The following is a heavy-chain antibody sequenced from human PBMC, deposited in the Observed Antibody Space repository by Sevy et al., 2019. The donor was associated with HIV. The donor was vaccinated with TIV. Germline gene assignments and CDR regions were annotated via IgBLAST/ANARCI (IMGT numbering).Heavy chain of an antibody. Sequence: GESLKISCAASGFTFSDHYMEWVRQAPGKGLEWVGRITNKADSYTTEYAQSVKGRFTISRDDSKNSLHLLMNSLKTEDTAVYYCATHAGIAAAGRVFDYWGQGTLVTVSS. D-gene: IGHD6-13*01. CDR3: ATHAGIAAAGRVFDY. J-gene: IGHJ4*02. CDR2: ITNKADSYTT. CDR1: GFTFSDHY. V-gene: IGHV3-72*01.